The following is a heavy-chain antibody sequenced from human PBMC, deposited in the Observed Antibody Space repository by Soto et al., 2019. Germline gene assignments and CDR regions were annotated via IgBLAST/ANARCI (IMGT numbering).Heavy chain of an antibody. CDR3: ARAKSLEYNWFDT. Sequence: EVQLMESGGGLVQPGGSLRLSCTASGFTFTSYSINWVRQAPGQGLEWISYISSTSATIYYAESVRGRFTVSRDNAKNSVYLQMNSLRAEDTAVYFCARAKSLEYNWFDTWSQGTPVTVSS. V-gene: IGHV3-48*01. CDR1: GFTFTSYS. CDR2: ISSTSATI. J-gene: IGHJ5*02.